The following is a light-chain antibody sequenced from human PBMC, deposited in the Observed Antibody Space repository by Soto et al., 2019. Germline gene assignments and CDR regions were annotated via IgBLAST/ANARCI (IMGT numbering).Light chain of an antibody. CDR2: GDS. V-gene: IGLV1-40*01. CDR1: SSNIGAGYD. J-gene: IGLJ3*02. CDR3: QSYDSSLSGWG. Sequence: QSVLTQPPSVSGAPGQRVTISCTESSSNIGAGYDVHLYRQLPGTAPKLLIYGDSNRASGVPDRFSCSKSGTSASLAITGLQAEDEADYYCQSYDSSLSGWGFGGGTKVTVL.